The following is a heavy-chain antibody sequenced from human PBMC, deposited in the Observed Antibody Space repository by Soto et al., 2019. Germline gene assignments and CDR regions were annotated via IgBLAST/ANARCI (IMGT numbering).Heavy chain of an antibody. J-gene: IGHJ5*02. Sequence: SETLSLTCTVSGGSISSGDYYWSWIRQPPGKGLEWIGYIYYSGSTYYNPSHKSRVTISVDTSKNQFSLKLSSVTAADTAVYYCAREFRLAAAGTRYNWFDPWGQGTLVTVSS. CDR1: GGSISSGDYY. CDR2: IYYSGST. V-gene: IGHV4-30-4*01. CDR3: AREFRLAAAGTRYNWFDP. D-gene: IGHD6-13*01.